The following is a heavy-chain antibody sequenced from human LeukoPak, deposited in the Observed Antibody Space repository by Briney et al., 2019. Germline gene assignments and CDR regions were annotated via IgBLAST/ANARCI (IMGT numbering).Heavy chain of an antibody. V-gene: IGHV1-18*04. D-gene: IGHD3-10*01. J-gene: IGHJ4*02. CDR1: GYTFTGYY. CDR2: VSAYNDDT. Sequence: ASVKVSCKASGYTFTGYYMHWVRQAPGQGLEWMGWVSAYNDDTNYAQNLQGRVTMTTDTSTSTAYMELRSLRSDDTAIYYCARGSYYDYWGQGTLVTVSS. CDR3: ARGSYYDY.